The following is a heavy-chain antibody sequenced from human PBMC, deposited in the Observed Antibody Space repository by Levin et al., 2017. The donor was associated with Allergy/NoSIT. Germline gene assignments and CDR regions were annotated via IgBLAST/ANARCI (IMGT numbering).Heavy chain of an antibody. CDR1: GGSFSGYY. CDR2: INHSGST. V-gene: IGHV4-34*01. D-gene: IGHD6-13*01. CDR3: ARGPNIAAAGPESDYYFDY. Sequence: ASETLSLTCAVYGGSFSGYYWSWIRQPPGKGLEWIGEINHSGSTNYNPSLKSRVTISVDTSKNQFSLKLSSVTAADTAVYYCARGPNIAAAGPESDYYFDYWGQGTLVTVSS. J-gene: IGHJ4*02.